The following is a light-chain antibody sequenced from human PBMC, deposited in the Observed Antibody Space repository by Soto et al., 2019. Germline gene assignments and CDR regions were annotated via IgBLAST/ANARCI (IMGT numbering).Light chain of an antibody. V-gene: IGKV1-39*01. Sequence: DIQMTQSPSSLSASVGDRVTITCRASQTISNYLNWYQQIPGKPPRLLINAASSLQSGVPSRFSGSVSGTDFTLTISSLQPEDFATYYCQQSYSTLWTFGQGTKVDIK. CDR3: QQSYSTLWT. CDR2: AAS. CDR1: QTISNY. J-gene: IGKJ1*01.